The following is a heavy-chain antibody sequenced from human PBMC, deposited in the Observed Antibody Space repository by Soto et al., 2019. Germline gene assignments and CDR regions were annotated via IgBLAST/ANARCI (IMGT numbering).Heavy chain of an antibody. J-gene: IGHJ2*01. Sequence: QVRLQQWGAGLLQPSETLSLTCAVYSASFPGYYWTWLRQSPGKGLEWSGEVSHSGTDKYNPSRKRRVTISLDTSKSQFSRVLTSVTAADTAVYYCRRYGDNAIWYFCLWCRGTSVSVSS. CDR1: SASFPGYY. V-gene: IGHV4-34*01. CDR3: RRYGDNAIWYFCL. D-gene: IGHD4-17*01. CDR2: VSHSGTD.